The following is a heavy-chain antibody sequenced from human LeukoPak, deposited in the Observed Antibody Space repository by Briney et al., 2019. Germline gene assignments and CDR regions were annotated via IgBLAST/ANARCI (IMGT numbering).Heavy chain of an antibody. V-gene: IGHV4-4*03. CDR1: GGSISSSNW. CDR2: IYHSGST. D-gene: IGHD6-19*01. Sequence: PGTLSLTCAVSGGSISSSNWWSWVRQPPGKGREWIGEIYHSGSTNYNPSLKSRVTISVDKSKNQFSLKLSSVTAADTAVYYCARDSPNWAVAGRYFDYWGQGTLVTVSS. J-gene: IGHJ4*02. CDR3: ARDSPNWAVAGRYFDY.